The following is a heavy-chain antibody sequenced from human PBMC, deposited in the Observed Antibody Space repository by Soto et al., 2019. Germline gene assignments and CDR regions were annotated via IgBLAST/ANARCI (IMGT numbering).Heavy chain of an antibody. V-gene: IGHV3-7*01. CDR3: ARGDTPMITGMDSFDI. CDR1: GFTFSRYW. J-gene: IGHJ3*02. Sequence: LRLSCAASGFTFSRYWMNWVRQAPGKGLEWVANIKQAGTEKNYVDSVKGRFTISRDNARKSLYLQMDSLRAEDTAVYFCARGDTPMITGMDSFDIWGQGTMVTVS. D-gene: IGHD5-18*01. CDR2: IKQAGTEK.